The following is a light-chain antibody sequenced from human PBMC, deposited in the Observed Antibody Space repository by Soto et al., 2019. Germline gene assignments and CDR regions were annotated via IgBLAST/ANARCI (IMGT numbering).Light chain of an antibody. V-gene: IGKV3-15*01. J-gene: IGKJ1*01. Sequence: ELVLTQSPGTLSLSPGESATLSCRASQSVSSNLAWYQQKHGQAPRLLIYGASTRATGITARFSGSGSGTEFTLTISSLQSEDFAVYYCQQYNNWPWTFGQGTKVDIK. CDR1: QSVSSN. CDR2: GAS. CDR3: QQYNNWPWT.